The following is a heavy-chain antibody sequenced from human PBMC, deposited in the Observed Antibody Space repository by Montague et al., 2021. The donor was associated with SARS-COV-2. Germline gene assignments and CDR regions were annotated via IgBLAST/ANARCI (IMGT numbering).Heavy chain of an antibody. D-gene: IGHD3-10*01. J-gene: IGHJ6*02. CDR1: GGSISSYN. CDR3: ARAGSGSYSFYYYYCMDV. Sequence: SETLSLTCTVSGGSISSYNWSWIRQPPAKGLEGIGYNNYSGSTTXNHPPKSRVTISVDTSKNQFSLKLSTVAAADTAVYYCARAGSGSYSFYYYYCMDVWGQGTTVTVSS. CDR2: NNYSGST. V-gene: IGHV4-59*08.